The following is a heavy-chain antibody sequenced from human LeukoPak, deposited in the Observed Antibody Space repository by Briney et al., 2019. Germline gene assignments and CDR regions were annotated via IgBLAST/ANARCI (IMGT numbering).Heavy chain of an antibody. CDR3: ARGYCSSTSCYFLHYYYYGMDV. D-gene: IGHD2-2*01. V-gene: IGHV1-2*02. CDR2: INPNSGGT. Sequence: ASVKVSCKASGYTFTGYYMHWVRQAPGQGLEWMGWINPNSGGTNYAQKFQGGVTMTRDTSISTAYMELSRLRSDDTAVYYCARGYCSSTSCYFLHYYYYGMDVWGQGTTVTVSS. J-gene: IGHJ6*02. CDR1: GYTFTGYY.